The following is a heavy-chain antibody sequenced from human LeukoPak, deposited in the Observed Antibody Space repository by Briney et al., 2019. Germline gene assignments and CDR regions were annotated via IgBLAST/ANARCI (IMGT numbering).Heavy chain of an antibody. CDR1: GFTFSSYG. CDR2: IRYDGSNK. V-gene: IGHV3-30*02. Sequence: GGSLRLSCAASGFTFSSYGMHWVRQAPGEGLEWVAFIRYDGSNKYYADSVKGRFTISRDNSKNTLYLQMNSLRPEDTAVYYCAKDLERHIVVVTASAVDYWGQGTLVTVSS. D-gene: IGHD2-21*02. J-gene: IGHJ4*02. CDR3: AKDLERHIVVVTASAVDY.